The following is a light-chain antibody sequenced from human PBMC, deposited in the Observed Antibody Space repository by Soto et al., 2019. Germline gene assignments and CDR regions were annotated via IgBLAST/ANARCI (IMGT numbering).Light chain of an antibody. CDR1: SSDVGGYNS. J-gene: IGLJ1*01. CDR2: DVN. CDR3: SSYTSSSTVFYV. Sequence: QSALTQPASVSGSPGQSITISCTGSSSDVGGYNSVSWYQQHPGKAPKLMIYDVNYRPSGVSIRFSGSKSGNTASLTISGLQAEDEADYYCSSYTSSSTVFYVFGTGTKLTVL. V-gene: IGLV2-14*03.